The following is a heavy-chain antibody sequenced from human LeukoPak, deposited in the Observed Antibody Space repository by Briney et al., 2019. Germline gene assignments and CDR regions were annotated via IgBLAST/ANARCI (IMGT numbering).Heavy chain of an antibody. D-gene: IGHD6-13*01. V-gene: IGHV4-59*08. J-gene: IGHJ4*02. CDR1: GGSISSYY. Sequence: SETLSLTCTVSGGSISSYYWSWIRQPPGKGLEWIGYIYYSGSTNYNPSLKSRVTISVDTSKNQFSLKLSSVTAADTAVYYCARQAAGHFDYWGQGTLVTVSS. CDR3: ARQAAGHFDY. CDR2: IYYSGST.